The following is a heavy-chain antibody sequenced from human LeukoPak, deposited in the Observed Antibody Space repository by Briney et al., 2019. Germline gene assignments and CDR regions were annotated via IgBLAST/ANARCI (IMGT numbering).Heavy chain of an antibody. CDR3: SRVRYGSGTYHFDY. J-gene: IGHJ4*02. Sequence: GGSLRLSCAASGFTFSSYVMSWVRQAPGKGLEWVGFIRSKAYSGTTEYAAPVKGRFTISRDDSKSIAYLQMNSLETEDTAVYYCSRVRYGSGTYHFDYWGQGTLVTVSS. CDR1: GFTFSSYV. CDR2: IRSKAYSGTT. D-gene: IGHD3-10*01. V-gene: IGHV3-49*04.